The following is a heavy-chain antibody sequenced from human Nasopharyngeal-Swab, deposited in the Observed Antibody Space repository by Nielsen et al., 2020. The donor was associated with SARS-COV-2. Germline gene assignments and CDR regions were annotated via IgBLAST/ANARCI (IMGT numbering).Heavy chain of an antibody. V-gene: IGHV3-30-3*01. CDR1: GFTFSSYA. J-gene: IGHJ4*02. D-gene: IGHD6-13*01. CDR2: ISYDGSNK. CDR3: ARADSSSWYGVDY. Sequence: GESLKISCAASGFTFSSYAMHWVRQAPGKGLEWVAVISYDGSNKYYADSVKGRFTISRDNSKNTLYLQMNSLRAEDTAVYYCARADSSSWYGVDYWGQGTLVTVSS.